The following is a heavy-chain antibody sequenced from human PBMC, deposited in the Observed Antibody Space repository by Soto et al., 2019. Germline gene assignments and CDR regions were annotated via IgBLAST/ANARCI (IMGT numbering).Heavy chain of an antibody. Sequence: GASLNGSCKASGGTFSSYAISWVRQAPGQGLEWMGGIIPIFGTANYAQKFQGRVTITADESTSTAYVELSSLRSEDTAVYYCARDDIVVVPAAPTYYYYGMDVWGQGTTVTVSS. D-gene: IGHD2-2*01. CDR3: ARDDIVVVPAAPTYYYYGMDV. V-gene: IGHV1-69*13. J-gene: IGHJ6*02. CDR1: GGTFSSYA. CDR2: IIPIFGTA.